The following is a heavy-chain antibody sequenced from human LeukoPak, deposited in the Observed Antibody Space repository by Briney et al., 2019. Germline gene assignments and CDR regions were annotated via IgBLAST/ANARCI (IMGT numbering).Heavy chain of an antibody. Sequence: SVTVSCKASGGTFSSYAISWVRQAPGQGLEWMGGIIPIFGTANYAQKFQGRVTITADESTSTAYMELSSLRSEDTAVYYCARDGGYYYDSSGRTSRYYYYMDVWGKGTTVTISS. J-gene: IGHJ6*03. CDR3: ARDGGYYYDSSGRTSRYYYYMDV. CDR1: GGTFSSYA. D-gene: IGHD3-22*01. V-gene: IGHV1-69*13. CDR2: IIPIFGTA.